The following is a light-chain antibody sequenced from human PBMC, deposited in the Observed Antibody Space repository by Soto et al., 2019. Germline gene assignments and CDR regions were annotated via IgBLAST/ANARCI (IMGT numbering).Light chain of an antibody. CDR2: AAS. CDR3: QHYDNAPPMYS. Sequence: DIQMTQSPSSLSASVGDRVTIACQASQDISTSLNWYQQKPGKAPRLLIYAASNLETGVPSRVTGSGSGTVFTLTISRLEAEDIGTYYCQHYDNAPPMYSFGQGT. J-gene: IGKJ2*01. V-gene: IGKV1-33*01. CDR1: QDISTS.